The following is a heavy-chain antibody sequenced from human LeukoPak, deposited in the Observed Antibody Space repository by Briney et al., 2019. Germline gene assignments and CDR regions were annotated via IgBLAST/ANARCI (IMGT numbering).Heavy chain of an antibody. CDR3: ASTVAGGYSLYYFDY. J-gene: IGHJ4*02. CDR1: GYTFTSYY. Sequence: ASVKVSCKASGYTFTSYYTHWVRQAPGQGLEWMGIINPSGGSTSYAQKFQGRVTMTRDTSTSTVYMELSSLRSEDTAVYYCASTVAGGYSLYYFDYWGQGTLVTVSS. D-gene: IGHD3-22*01. CDR2: INPSGGST. V-gene: IGHV1-46*03.